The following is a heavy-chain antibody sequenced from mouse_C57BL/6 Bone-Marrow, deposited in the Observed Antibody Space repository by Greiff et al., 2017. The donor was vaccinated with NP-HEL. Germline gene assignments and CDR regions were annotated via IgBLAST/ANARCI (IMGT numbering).Heavy chain of an antibody. CDR2: IDPENGDT. V-gene: IGHV14-4*01. CDR1: GFNIKDDY. J-gene: IGHJ1*03. Sequence: EVKLVESGAELVRPGASVKLSCTASGFNIKDDYMHWVKQRPEQGLEWIGWIDPENGDTEYASKFQGKATITADTSSNTAYLQLSSLTSEDTAVYYCTTQPGYFDVWGTATTVTVST. CDR3: TTQPGYFDV.